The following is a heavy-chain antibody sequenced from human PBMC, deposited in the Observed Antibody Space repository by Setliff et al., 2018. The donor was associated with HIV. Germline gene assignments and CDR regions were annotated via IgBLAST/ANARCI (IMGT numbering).Heavy chain of an antibody. Sequence: PSETLSLTCAVYGGSFSGFYWNWIRQPPGKRLEWIGEINNSGSTNYNPSLKSRVTISVDTSKNQFSLKLSSVTAADTAVYYCARSSSSWSGWFDPWGQGTLVTVSS. CDR2: INNSGST. V-gene: IGHV4-34*01. CDR1: GGSFSGFY. D-gene: IGHD6-13*01. CDR3: ARSSSSWSGWFDP. J-gene: IGHJ5*02.